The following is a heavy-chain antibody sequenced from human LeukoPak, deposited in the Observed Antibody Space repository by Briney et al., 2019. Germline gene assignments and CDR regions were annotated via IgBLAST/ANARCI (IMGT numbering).Heavy chain of an antibody. CDR3: AKSQAYSSSSALDY. V-gene: IGHV1-69*13. J-gene: IGHJ4*02. Sequence: ASVKVSCKASGGTFSSYVISWVRQAPGQGLEWMGGIIPIFGTANYAQKFQGRVTITADESTSTAYMELSSLRSEDTAVYYCAKSQAYSSSSALDYWGQGTLVTVSS. D-gene: IGHD6-6*01. CDR1: GGTFSSYV. CDR2: IIPIFGTA.